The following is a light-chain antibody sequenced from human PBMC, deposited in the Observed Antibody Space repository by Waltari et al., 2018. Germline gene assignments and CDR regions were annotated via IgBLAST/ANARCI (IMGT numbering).Light chain of an antibody. J-gene: IGLJ2*01. CDR1: VPNIGSNY. Sequence: QSVLTQPPSASGTPGQRVTLSCSGGVPNIGSNYVFWYQQVPGTTPKLVISRNDQRPAEVPDRFSGFKSGTSASVAISGLRPEEEAHYFCASWDDNLSGVLFGGGTKLTVL. V-gene: IGLV1-47*01. CDR3: ASWDDNLSGVL. CDR2: RND.